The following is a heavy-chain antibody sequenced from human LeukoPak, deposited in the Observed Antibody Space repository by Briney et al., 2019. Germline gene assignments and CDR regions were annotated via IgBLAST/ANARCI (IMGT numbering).Heavy chain of an antibody. Sequence: PGGSLRLSCAASGFNFSSYEMKWVRQAPGKGLEWVSYISSSGSTIYYADSVKGRFTISRDNAKNSLYLQMNSLRAEDTAVYYCARVPRWYVIDYWGQGTLVTVSS. CDR3: ARVPRWYVIDY. CDR1: GFNFSSYE. V-gene: IGHV3-48*03. CDR2: ISSSGSTI. J-gene: IGHJ4*02. D-gene: IGHD4-23*01.